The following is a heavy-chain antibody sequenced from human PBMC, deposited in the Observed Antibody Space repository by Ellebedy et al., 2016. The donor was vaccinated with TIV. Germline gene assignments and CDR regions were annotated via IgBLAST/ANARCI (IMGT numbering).Heavy chain of an antibody. CDR1: GFTFSSYA. J-gene: IGHJ4*02. V-gene: IGHV3-30*04. D-gene: IGHD3-16*01. CDR3: ASGGTFDY. Sequence: GESLKISXAASGFTFSSYAMHWVRQAPGKGLEWVAVISYDGSNKYYADSVKGRFTISRDNSKNTLYLQMNSLRAEDTAVYYCASGGTFDYWGQGTLVTVSS. CDR2: ISYDGSNK.